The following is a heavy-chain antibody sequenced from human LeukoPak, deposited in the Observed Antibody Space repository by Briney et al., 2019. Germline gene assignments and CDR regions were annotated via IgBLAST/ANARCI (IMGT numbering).Heavy chain of an antibody. CDR1: GFTLCSCG. Sequence: SLRLSCAASGFTLCSCGMDWVRQAPRKGLGWGAVIWYDGSNKYYADSVKGRFTISKDNSKNTLYLQMNSLRAEDTAVYYCARAYYDSSGYPFDYWGQGTLVTVSS. V-gene: IGHV3-33*01. CDR2: IWYDGSNK. D-gene: IGHD3-22*01. J-gene: IGHJ4*02. CDR3: ARAYYDSSGYPFDY.